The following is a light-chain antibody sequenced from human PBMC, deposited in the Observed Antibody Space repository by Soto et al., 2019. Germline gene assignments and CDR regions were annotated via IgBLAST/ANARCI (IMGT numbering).Light chain of an antibody. CDR2: GAS. J-gene: IGKJ3*01. V-gene: IGKV1-33*01. CDR1: EDIRTS. CDR3: QHYNNLPPFT. Sequence: DIRMTQSPSSLSASVGARVSITCQASEDIRTSLSWFQHKPGRAPKLLIYGASYLDTGVSSRFRGSGSGTDFTLTISRLQPEDIATYYCQHYNNLPPFTFGPGTIVDIK.